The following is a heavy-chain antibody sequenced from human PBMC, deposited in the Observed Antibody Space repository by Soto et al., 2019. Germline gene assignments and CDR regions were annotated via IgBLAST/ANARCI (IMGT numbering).Heavy chain of an antibody. J-gene: IGHJ6*02. CDR2: IYPGDSDT. CDR3: AIPLGEQQLTYYYYGMDV. CDR1: GYSFTSYW. V-gene: IGHV5-51*01. D-gene: IGHD6-13*01. Sequence: PGESLKISCKGSGYSFTSYWIGWVRQMPGKGLECMGIIYPGDSDTRYSPSFQGQVTISADKSISNAYLQWSSLRSEDTAVYYCAIPLGEQQLTYYYYGMDVWGQGTTVTVSS.